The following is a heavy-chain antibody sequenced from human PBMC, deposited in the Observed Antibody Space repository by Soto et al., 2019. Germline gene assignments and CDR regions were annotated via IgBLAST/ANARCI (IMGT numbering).Heavy chain of an antibody. V-gene: IGHV1-69*12. D-gene: IGHD1-1*01. Sequence: QVQLVQSGAEVKKPGSSVKVSCKASGGTFSSYAISWVRQAPGQGLEWMGGIIPIFGTANYAQKFQGRVTITAXXSXSXXYMELSSLRSEDTAVYYCAREGDVYNGAKGYAFDYWGQGTLVTVSS. CDR2: IIPIFGTA. J-gene: IGHJ4*02. CDR3: AREGDVYNGAKGYAFDY. CDR1: GGTFSSYA.